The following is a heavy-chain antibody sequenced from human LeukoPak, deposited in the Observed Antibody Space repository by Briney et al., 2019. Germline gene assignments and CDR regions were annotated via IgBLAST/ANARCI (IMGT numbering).Heavy chain of an antibody. CDR1: GGTCSSYA. J-gene: IGHJ3*02. V-gene: IGHV1-18*01. CDR3: ARDRGDDYVWGSYRLTDDAFDI. Sequence: ASVRVSCKASGGTCSSYAISWVRQAPGQGLEWMGWISAYNGNTNYAQKLQGRVTMTTDTSTSTAYMELRSLRSDDTAVYYRARDRGDDYVWGSYRLTDDAFDIWGQGTMVTVSS. CDR2: ISAYNGNT. D-gene: IGHD3-16*02.